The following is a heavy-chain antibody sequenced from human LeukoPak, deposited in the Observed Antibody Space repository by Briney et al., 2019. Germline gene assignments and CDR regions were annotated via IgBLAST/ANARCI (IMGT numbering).Heavy chain of an antibody. CDR3: GRVNGDPAWVDP. CDR2: INTDGSVS. J-gene: IGHJ5*02. D-gene: IGHD3-10*01. V-gene: IGHV3-74*01. CDR1: GFTFSSYW. Sequence: PGGSLRLSCAASGFTFSSYWMYWVRHAPGKGLAWVARINTDGSVSAYADSVEGRFTISRDNAKNTLLLQMNSLRAEDTAVYYCGRVNGDPAWVDPWGQGTLVTVSS.